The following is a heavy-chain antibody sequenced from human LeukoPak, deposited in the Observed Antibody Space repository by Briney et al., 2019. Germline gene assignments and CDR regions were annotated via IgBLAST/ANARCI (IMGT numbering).Heavy chain of an antibody. V-gene: IGHV3-21*01. CDR3: AREMYAGWYFAFDI. Sequence: GGSLRLSCAASGFTFSSYWVSWVRHGPGKGLEWVASISNSGDYISYADSLKGRFTISRDNAKNSLFLQMSSLRAEDTAVYYCAREMYAGWYFAFDIWGQGTMVTVSS. D-gene: IGHD6-19*01. J-gene: IGHJ3*02. CDR2: ISNSGDYI. CDR1: GFTFSSYW.